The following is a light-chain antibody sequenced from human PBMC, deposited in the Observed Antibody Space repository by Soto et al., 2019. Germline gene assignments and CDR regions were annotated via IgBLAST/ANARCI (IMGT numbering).Light chain of an antibody. V-gene: IGLV2-14*01. Sequence: QSVLAQPASVSGSPGQSITISCTGTSSDVGGYKHVSWYQHHPGKAPKLMIYEVSNRPSGVSNRFSGSKSGYTASLTISGLQAEDEADYYCNSQRSSGTRVFATGTNVTVL. CDR2: EVS. J-gene: IGLJ1*01. CDR3: NSQRSSGTRV. CDR1: SSDVGGYKH.